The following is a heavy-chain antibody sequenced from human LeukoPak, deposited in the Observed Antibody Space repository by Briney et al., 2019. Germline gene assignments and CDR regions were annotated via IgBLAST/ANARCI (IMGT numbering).Heavy chain of an antibody. Sequence: PSETLSLTCTVSGGSISSYYWGWIRQPPGKGLEWIGYIYYSGSTNYNPSLKSRVTISVDTSKNQFSLKLSSVTAADTAVYYCARVRDYYDSSGYSYYFDYWGQGTLVTVSS. V-gene: IGHV4-59*01. CDR2: IYYSGST. D-gene: IGHD3-22*01. J-gene: IGHJ4*02. CDR1: GGSISSYY. CDR3: ARVRDYYDSSGYSYYFDY.